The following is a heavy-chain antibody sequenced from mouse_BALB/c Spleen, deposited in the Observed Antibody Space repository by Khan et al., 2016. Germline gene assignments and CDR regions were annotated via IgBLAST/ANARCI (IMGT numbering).Heavy chain of an antibody. V-gene: IGHV5-4*02. D-gene: IGHD2-4*01. CDR3: AREGLRRGFAY. J-gene: IGHJ3*01. CDR2: ISDGGSYT. Sequence: EVVLVESGGGLVKPGGSLKLSCAASGFTFSDYYMYWVRQTPEKRLEWVATISDGGSYTYYPDSVKGRFTISRDNAKNNLYLQMSSLKSEDTVMYYCAREGLRRGFAYWGQGTLVTVSA. CDR1: GFTFSDYY.